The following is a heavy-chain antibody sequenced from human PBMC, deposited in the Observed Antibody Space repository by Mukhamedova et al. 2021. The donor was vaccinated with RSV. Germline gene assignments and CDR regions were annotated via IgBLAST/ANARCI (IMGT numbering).Heavy chain of an antibody. V-gene: IGHV3-30-3*01. Sequence: GLEWVAVISYDGSNKYYADSVKGRFTISRDNSKNTLYLQMHSLRAEDTAVYYCATGYCSSTSCYHFDYWGQGTLVTVSS. D-gene: IGHD2-2*01. CDR3: ATGYCSSTSCYHFDY. CDR2: ISYDGSNK. J-gene: IGHJ4*02.